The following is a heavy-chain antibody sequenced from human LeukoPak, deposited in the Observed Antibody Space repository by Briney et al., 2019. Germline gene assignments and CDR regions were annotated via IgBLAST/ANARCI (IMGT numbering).Heavy chain of an antibody. Sequence: GAPVKVSCKASGFTFTAYYMHWVRQAPGQGLEWMGWINSNSGSTNYAQKFQGRVTMTRDTSISTAYVELSSLRSDDTAVYYCARIGRNLNWFDPWGQGTLVTVSS. CDR3: ARIGRNLNWFDP. J-gene: IGHJ5*02. CDR1: GFTFTAYY. CDR2: INSNSGST. V-gene: IGHV1-2*02.